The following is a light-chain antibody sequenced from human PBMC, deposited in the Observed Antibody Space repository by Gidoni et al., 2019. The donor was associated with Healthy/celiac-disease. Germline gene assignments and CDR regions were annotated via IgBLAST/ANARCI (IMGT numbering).Light chain of an antibody. CDR1: QCVSSY. J-gene: IGKJ5*01. CDR3: QQRSNWPIT. Sequence: EIVLTQSPATLSLSPGERATLSCRASQCVSSYLAWYQQKPGQAPRLLIYDASNGATGIPARFSGSGSGTDFTLTISSLEPEDFAVYYCQQRSNWPITFGQGTRLEIK. CDR2: DAS. V-gene: IGKV3-11*01.